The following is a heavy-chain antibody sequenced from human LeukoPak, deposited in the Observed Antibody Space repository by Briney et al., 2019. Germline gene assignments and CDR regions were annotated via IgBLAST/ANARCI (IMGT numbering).Heavy chain of an antibody. CDR2: IRNKANNYAT. V-gene: IGHV3-73*01. D-gene: IGHD3-3*01. Sequence: GGSLRLSCAASGFTFSSYAMHWVRQASGKGLEWIGRIRNKANNYATAYAASVKGRFTISRDNAKNSLYLQMNSLRAEDTAVYYCAREWLLEISYYYYGMDVWGQGTTVTVSS. CDR1: GFTFSSYA. CDR3: AREWLLEISYYYYGMDV. J-gene: IGHJ6*02.